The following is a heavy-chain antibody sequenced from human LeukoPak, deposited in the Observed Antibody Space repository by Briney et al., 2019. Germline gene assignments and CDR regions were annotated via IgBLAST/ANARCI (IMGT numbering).Heavy chain of an antibody. CDR2: INPNSGGT. CDR1: GYTFTCYY. Sequence: GASVKVSCKASGYTFTCYYMHWVRQAPGQGLEWMGRINPNSGGTNYAQKFQGRVTMTRDTSISTAYMELSRLRSDDTAVYYCARPLGYSSDFFDIWGQGTMVTVSS. V-gene: IGHV1-2*06. D-gene: IGHD6-19*01. J-gene: IGHJ3*02. CDR3: ARPLGYSSDFFDI.